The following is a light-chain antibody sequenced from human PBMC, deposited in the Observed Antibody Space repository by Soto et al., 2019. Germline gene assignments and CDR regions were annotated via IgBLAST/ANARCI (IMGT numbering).Light chain of an antibody. J-gene: IGKJ5*01. CDR3: QQYSTWPPIT. Sequence: EVGMTQSPVTLSVSPGETATLSCRASQTVYSNLAWYQQKPGQAPRLLIHAASTRASGVPARFSGSGSGTEFTLTISSLQSEDFAVYYCQQYSTWPPITFGPGTRLEIK. CDR2: AAS. CDR1: QTVYSN. V-gene: IGKV3-15*01.